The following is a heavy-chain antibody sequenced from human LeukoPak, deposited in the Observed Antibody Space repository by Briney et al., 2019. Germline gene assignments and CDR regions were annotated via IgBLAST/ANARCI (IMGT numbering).Heavy chain of an antibody. Sequence: GGSLRLSCAASGFTLSNYPMGWVRQAPVKGLEWLSAIGEEKSGSWAKSADSVKGRFTISRDNSENTLYLQMDSLTVEDTAVYYCAKAGVISGWDYWGQGVLVTVSS. CDR1: GFTLSNYP. V-gene: IGHV3-23*01. CDR3: AKAGVISGWDY. D-gene: IGHD3-3*02. J-gene: IGHJ4*02. CDR2: IGEEKSGSWA.